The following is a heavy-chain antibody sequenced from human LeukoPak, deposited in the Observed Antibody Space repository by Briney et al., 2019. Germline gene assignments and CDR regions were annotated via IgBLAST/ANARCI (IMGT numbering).Heavy chain of an antibody. D-gene: IGHD4-17*01. CDR2: IYDSGST. J-gene: IGHJ4*02. CDR1: GGSFSGYY. CDR3: ARVGLRGVTTLYFDH. Sequence: SETLSLTCAVYGGSFSGYYWSWIRQPPGKGLEWIGYIYDSGSTNYNPSLKSRVTISVDTSKNQFSLKVSSVTAADTAVYYCARVGLRGVTTLYFDHWGQGTLVTVSS. V-gene: IGHV4-59*01.